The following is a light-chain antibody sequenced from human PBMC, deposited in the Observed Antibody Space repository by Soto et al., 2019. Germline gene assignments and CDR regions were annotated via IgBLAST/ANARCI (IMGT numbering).Light chain of an antibody. Sequence: SYELTQPPSVSVAPGKTAKITCWGNNIGSKSVHWYQQKPGRAPVLVIYHDSARPSGIPERFSGSNSGNTATLTISRVEAGDEADYYCHVWDSSSDHVVFGGGTKLTVL. CDR3: HVWDSSSDHVV. CDR1: NIGSKS. CDR2: HDS. J-gene: IGLJ2*01. V-gene: IGLV3-21*04.